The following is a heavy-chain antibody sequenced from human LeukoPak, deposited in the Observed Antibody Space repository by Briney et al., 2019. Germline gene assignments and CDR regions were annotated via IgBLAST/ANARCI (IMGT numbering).Heavy chain of an antibody. CDR3: TRTIRGTCRSGSKDRLCNYAMDA. J-gene: IGHJ6*02. CDR1: GLSLTTIGMC. D-gene: IGHD3-10*01. Sequence: SGPALVIPRQTLRLTCSFSGLSLTTIGMCVGWVRQSPGKALEWLARFDWDEDRFFNTSLKTRLTISKETSKNQVLLAMTNMDPVDTATYHCTRTIRGTCRSGSKDRLCNYAMDAWGHRTTVAVS. V-gene: IGHV2-70*17. CDR2: FDWDEDR.